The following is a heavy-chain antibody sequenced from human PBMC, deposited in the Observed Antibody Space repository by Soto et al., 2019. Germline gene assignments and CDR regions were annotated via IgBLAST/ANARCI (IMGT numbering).Heavy chain of an antibody. CDR2: IIPMFGKP. Sequence: QVQLVQSGAEVREPGSSVKVSCEASGGTFRSYAINWVRQAPGQGLEWMGGIIPMFGKPNYAEKFLGRATIRADESTRTAYTEVTRRKSEVMAVYYCARSMETNYFYCMDVWGLGTTVTVSS. CDR1: GGTFRSYA. CDR3: ARSMETNYFYCMDV. D-gene: IGHD2-8*01. V-gene: IGHV1-69*01. J-gene: IGHJ6*01.